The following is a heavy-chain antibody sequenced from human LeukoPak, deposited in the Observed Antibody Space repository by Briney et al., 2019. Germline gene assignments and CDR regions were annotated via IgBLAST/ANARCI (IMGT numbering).Heavy chain of an antibody. J-gene: IGHJ6*03. CDR1: GGSFIGFH. V-gene: IGHV4-34*01. D-gene: IGHD3-10*01. Sequence: PSETLSLTCAVYGGSFIGFHWNWIRQPPGKGLEWIGDINHSGSTNYNPSLTSRVTISVDTSKNQFSLKLSSVTAADTAVYYCARVEEGYGSGRRENYYYYYMDVWGKGTTVTISS. CDR3: ARVEEGYGSGRRENYYYYYMDV. CDR2: INHSGST.